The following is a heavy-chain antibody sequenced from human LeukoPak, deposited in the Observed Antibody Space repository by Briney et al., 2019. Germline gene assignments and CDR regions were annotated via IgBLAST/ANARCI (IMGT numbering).Heavy chain of an antibody. CDR2: IYYSGST. Sequence: SETLSLTCTVSAGSISSYYWSWIRQPPGKGLEWIGYIYYSGSTNYNPSLKSRVTISVDTSKNQFSLKLSSVTAADTAVYYCARTIPGIAAAGLDAFDIWGQGTMVTVSS. D-gene: IGHD6-13*01. CDR3: ARTIPGIAAAGLDAFDI. V-gene: IGHV4-59*01. CDR1: AGSISSYY. J-gene: IGHJ3*02.